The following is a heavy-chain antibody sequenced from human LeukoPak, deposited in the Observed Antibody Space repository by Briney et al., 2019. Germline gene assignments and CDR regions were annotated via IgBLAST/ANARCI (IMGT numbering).Heavy chain of an antibody. J-gene: IGHJ5*02. V-gene: IGHV4-31*03. CDR2: IYYSGST. CDR3: ARASRGTMSTYNWFEP. Sequence: SETLSLTSTVSGGSISNGGYYWTWIRQHPGKGLEWIGYIYYSGSTYYNPSLKSRVTISVDTSKNQFSLKLSSVTAADTAVFYCARASRGTMSTYNWFEPWGQGALVTVSS. D-gene: IGHD5/OR15-5a*01. CDR1: GGSISNGGYY.